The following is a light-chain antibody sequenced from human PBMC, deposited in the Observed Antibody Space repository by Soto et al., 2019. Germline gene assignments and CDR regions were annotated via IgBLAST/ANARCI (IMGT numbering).Light chain of an antibody. CDR1: TSDIGGYNY. V-gene: IGLV2-8*01. J-gene: IGLJ1*01. CDR2: EVN. CDR3: SSHGGNSPYV. Sequence: QSVLTQPPSASGSPGQSVAISCTVTTSDIGGYNYVSWYQQHPGKAPKLLIYEVNKRPSGVPDRFSGSKSGNTASLTVSGLQAEDEADYYCSSHGGNSPYVFGTGTKVTVL.